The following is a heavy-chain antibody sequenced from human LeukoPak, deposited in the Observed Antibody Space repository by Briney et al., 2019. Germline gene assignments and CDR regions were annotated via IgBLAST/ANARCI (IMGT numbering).Heavy chain of an antibody. CDR2: INPSGGST. V-gene: IGHV1-46*01. J-gene: IGHJ2*01. Sequence: ASVKVSCKASGYTFTSYYMHWVRQAPGQGLEWMGIINPSGGSTSYAQKFQGRVTMTRDMSTSTVYMELSSLRSEDTAVYYCARDREGRSCSDDTCYLGWDFDLWGRGTLVTVSS. CDR3: ARDREGRSCSDDTCYLGWDFDL. CDR1: GYTFTSYY. D-gene: IGHD2-15*01.